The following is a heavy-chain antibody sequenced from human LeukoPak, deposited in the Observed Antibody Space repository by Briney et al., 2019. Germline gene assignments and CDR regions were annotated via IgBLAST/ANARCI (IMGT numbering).Heavy chain of an antibody. V-gene: IGHV4-34*01. CDR2: INHSGST. CDR3: ARRTPPGSWEQLVYYYYYYYMDV. J-gene: IGHJ6*03. D-gene: IGHD6-13*01. Sequence: SETLSLTCAVYGGSFSGYYWSWIRQPPGKGLEWIGEINHSGSTNYNPSLKSRVTISVDTSKNQFSLKLSSVTAADTAVYYCARRTPPGSWEQLVYYYYYYYMDVWGEGTTVTVSS. CDR1: GGSFSGYY.